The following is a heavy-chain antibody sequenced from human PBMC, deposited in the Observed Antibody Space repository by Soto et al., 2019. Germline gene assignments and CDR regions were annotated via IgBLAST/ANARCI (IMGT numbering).Heavy chain of an antibody. Sequence: QITLKESGPPLVKPTQTLTLTCTFSGFSLSTHGVGVGWVRQPAGKALEWLALIYWDDDKRYSASLNSRLTITKDTTKNELAMTMTYMDPVDTATYYCAHAMLYCTGGSCSTWFDSWGQGTLVTVSS. CDR2: IYWDDDK. J-gene: IGHJ5*01. CDR1: GFSLSTHGVG. CDR3: AHAMLYCTGGSCSTWFDS. V-gene: IGHV2-5*02. D-gene: IGHD2-15*01.